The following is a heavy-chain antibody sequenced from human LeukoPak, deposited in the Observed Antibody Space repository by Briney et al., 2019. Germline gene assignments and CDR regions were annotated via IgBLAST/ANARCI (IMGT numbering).Heavy chain of an antibody. D-gene: IGHD3-10*01. J-gene: IGHJ5*02. V-gene: IGHV4-34*01. CDR3: ARDPPQITMALLGFDP. CDR2: INHSGST. CDR1: GGSFSGYY. Sequence: SETLSLTCAVYGGSFSGYYWSWIRQPPGKGLEWIGEINHSGSTNYNPSLKSRVTISVDTSKNQFSLKLSSVTAADTAVYYCARDPPQITMALLGFDPWGQGTLVTVSS.